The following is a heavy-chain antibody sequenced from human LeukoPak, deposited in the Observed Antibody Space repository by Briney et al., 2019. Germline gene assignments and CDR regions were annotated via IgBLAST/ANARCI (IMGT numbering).Heavy chain of an antibody. CDR2: IYYSGST. CDR3: ARTYGDDAFDI. D-gene: IGHD4-17*01. V-gene: IGHV4-59*01. Sequence: PSETLSLTCTVSGGSISTYYWSWVRQPPGEGLEWIGYIYYSGSTNYNPSLESRVTMSVDTSKNQFSLQVNSTTTADTAVYYCARTYGDDAFDIWGQGTTVTVPS. CDR1: GGSISTYY. J-gene: IGHJ3*02.